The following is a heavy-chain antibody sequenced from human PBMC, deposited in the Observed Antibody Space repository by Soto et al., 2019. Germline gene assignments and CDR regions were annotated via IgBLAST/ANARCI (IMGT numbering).Heavy chain of an antibody. V-gene: IGHV3-23*01. Sequence: EVQLLESGGGLVQPGGSLRLSCAASGFTFSNYAMSWVGQAPGKGLGWVSGISGSGVSTYYADSVKGRFTISRDNSKNTLYLQMNSLRAEDTAVYYCAKLARSYCYSSADYWGQGTLVTVSS. CDR3: AKLARSYCYSSADY. CDR2: ISGSGVST. CDR1: GFTFSNYA. J-gene: IGHJ4*02. D-gene: IGHD2-21*02.